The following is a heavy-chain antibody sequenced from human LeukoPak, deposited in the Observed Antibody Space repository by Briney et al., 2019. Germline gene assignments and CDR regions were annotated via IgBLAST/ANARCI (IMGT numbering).Heavy chain of an antibody. Sequence: GGSLRLSCAASGFTFSSYWVSWVRQAPGKGLEWVANIKQDGSEKYYVDSVKGRFTISRDNAKNSLYLQMNSLRAEDTAVYYCAREDTAADAFDIWGQGTMVTVSS. D-gene: IGHD5-18*01. V-gene: IGHV3-7*01. J-gene: IGHJ3*02. CDR1: GFTFSSYW. CDR2: IKQDGSEK. CDR3: AREDTAADAFDI.